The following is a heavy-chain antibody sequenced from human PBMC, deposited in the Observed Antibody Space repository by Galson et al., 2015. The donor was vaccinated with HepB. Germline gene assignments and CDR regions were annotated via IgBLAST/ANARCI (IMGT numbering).Heavy chain of an antibody. Sequence: TLSLTCTVSGGSISSGGYYWSWIRQHPGKGLEWIGYIYYSGSTYYNPSLKSRVTISVDTSKNQFSLKLSSVTAADTAVYYCARGYYDSSGFWRGNYYGMDVWGQGTTVTVSS. D-gene: IGHD3-22*01. CDR1: GGSISSGGYY. V-gene: IGHV4-31*03. CDR2: IYYSGST. CDR3: ARGYYDSSGFWRGNYYGMDV. J-gene: IGHJ6*02.